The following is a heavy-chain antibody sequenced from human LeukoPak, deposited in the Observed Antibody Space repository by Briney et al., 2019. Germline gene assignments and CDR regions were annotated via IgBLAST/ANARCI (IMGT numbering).Heavy chain of an antibody. CDR3: ARGIRDY. V-gene: IGHV4-34*01. CDR1: GGSFSGYY. Sequence: SETLSLTCAVYGGSFSGYYWSWIRQPPGKGLEWIGEINHSGSTNYNPSLKGRVTISVDTSKNQFSLKLSSVTAADTAVYYCARGIRDYWGQGTLVTVSS. CDR2: INHSGST. J-gene: IGHJ4*02.